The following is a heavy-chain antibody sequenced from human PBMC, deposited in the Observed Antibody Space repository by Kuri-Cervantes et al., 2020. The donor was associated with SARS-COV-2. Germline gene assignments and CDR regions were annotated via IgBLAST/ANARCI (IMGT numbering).Heavy chain of an antibody. Sequence: SVKVSCKASGGTFSSYAVSWVRQAPGQGLEWAGGIIPIFGTANYAQKFQGRVTITADKSTSTAYMELSSLRSEDTAVYYCARDRRGYSYGFALNWFDPWGQGTLVTVSS. CDR3: ARDRRGYSYGFALNWFDP. CDR2: IIPIFGTA. V-gene: IGHV1-69*06. J-gene: IGHJ5*02. CDR1: GGTFSSYA. D-gene: IGHD5-18*01.